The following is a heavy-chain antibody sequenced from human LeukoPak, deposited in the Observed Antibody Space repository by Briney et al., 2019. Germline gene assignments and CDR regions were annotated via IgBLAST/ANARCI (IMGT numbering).Heavy chain of an antibody. CDR1: GESISGFY. CDR2: IYYSGST. Sequence: SETLSLTCTVSGESISGFYWTWIRQPPGKGLEWIGYIYYSGSTNYNPSLKSRVTISVDTSKNQFSLKLSSVTAADTAVYYCARGVVIAPQTFHHGGQGTRVTVSS. CDR3: ARGVVIAPQTFHH. J-gene: IGHJ4*02. D-gene: IGHD2-21*01. V-gene: IGHV4-59*01.